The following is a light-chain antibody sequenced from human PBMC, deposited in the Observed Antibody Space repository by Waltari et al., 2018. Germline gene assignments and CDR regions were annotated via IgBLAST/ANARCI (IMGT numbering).Light chain of an antibody. J-gene: IGKJ4*01. CDR3: QQYYTSPLT. CDR1: QSVLHTSNKKNC. V-gene: IGKV4-1*01. Sequence: DIVMTQSPDSLAVSLGERVTINCKSSQSVLHTSNKKNCLTWYQQKPGQPPKLLIYWASTRESGVPDRFSGSGSGTDFTLTITSLQAEDVAVYYCQQYYTSPLTFGGGTKVEIK. CDR2: WAS.